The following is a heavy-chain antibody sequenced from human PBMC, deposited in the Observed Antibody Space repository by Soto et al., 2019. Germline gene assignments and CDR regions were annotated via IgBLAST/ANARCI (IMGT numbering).Heavy chain of an antibody. CDR2: IIPIFGTA. D-gene: IGHD3-10*01. V-gene: IGHV1-69*01. CDR1: GGTFSSYA. Sequence: ASVQVSCKASGGTFSSYAISWVRQAPGQGLEWMGGIIPIFGTANYAQKFQGRVTITADESTSTAYMELSSLRSEDTAVYYCARGFGELALGYGMDVWGQGTTVTVSS. CDR3: ARGFGELALGYGMDV. J-gene: IGHJ6*02.